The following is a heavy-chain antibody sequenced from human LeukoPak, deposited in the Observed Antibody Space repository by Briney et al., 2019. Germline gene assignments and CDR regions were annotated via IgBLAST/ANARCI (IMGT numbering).Heavy chain of an antibody. CDR1: GGSLSSYY. CDR3: ASKVGPIPAAAIPY. D-gene: IGHD2-2*01. V-gene: IGHV4-59*01. CDR2: IYYSGST. Sequence: SETLSLTCTVSGGSLSSYYWSWVRQPPGKGLEWMGYIYYSGSTNYNPSLKSRVTISVDTSKNQFSLKLSSVTAADTAVYYCASKVGPIPAAAIPYWGQGTLVTVSS. J-gene: IGHJ4*02.